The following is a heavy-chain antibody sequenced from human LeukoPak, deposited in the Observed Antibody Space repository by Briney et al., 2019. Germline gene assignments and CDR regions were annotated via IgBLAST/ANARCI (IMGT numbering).Heavy chain of an antibody. J-gene: IGHJ5*02. CDR3: ARGRRAAADRRFDP. Sequence: ASVKVSCKASGYTFTSYDINWVRQATGQGLEWMGWMNPNSGNTGYAQKFQGRVTMTRNTSISTAYMELSSLRSEDTAVYYCARGRRAAADRRFDPWGQGTLVTVSS. CDR1: GYTFTSYD. CDR2: MNPNSGNT. V-gene: IGHV1-8*01. D-gene: IGHD6-13*01.